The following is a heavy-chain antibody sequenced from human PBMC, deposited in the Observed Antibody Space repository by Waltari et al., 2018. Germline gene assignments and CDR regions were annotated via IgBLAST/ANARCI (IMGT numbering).Heavy chain of an antibody. D-gene: IGHD2-8*01. J-gene: IGHJ4*02. CDR1: GFTFSSYA. CDR3: AKDRQGVWDY. Sequence: VQVLESGGGLVQPGGSLRPSCAASGFTFSSYAMTGVRKAPGKGLACVSAIPGEGGNTYYADSVKGRFTISRDNSKNTVYLQMNSLRAEDTAIYYCAKDRQGVWDYWGQGTLVTVSS. CDR2: IPGEGGNT. V-gene: IGHV3-23*01.